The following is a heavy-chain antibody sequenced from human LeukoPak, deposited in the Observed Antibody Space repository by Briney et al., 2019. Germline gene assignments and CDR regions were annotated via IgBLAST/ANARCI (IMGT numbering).Heavy chain of an antibody. CDR3: ARGNIAAFDY. V-gene: IGHV4-30-2*01. Sequence: SETLSLTCTVSGGSISSGGYYWSWIRQPPGKGLEWIGYIYHSGSTYYNPSPKSRVTISVDRSKNQFSLKLSSVTAADTAVYYCARGNIAAFDYWGQGTLVTVSS. CDR2: IYHSGST. CDR1: GGSISSGGYY. D-gene: IGHD6-13*01. J-gene: IGHJ4*02.